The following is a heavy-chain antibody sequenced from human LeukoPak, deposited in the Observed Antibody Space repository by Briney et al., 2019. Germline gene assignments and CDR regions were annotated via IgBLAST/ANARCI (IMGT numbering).Heavy chain of an antibody. V-gene: IGHV4-61*05. CDR3: ARATLYYDFWSGQNYYYYMDV. J-gene: IGHJ6*03. Sequence: SETLSLTCTVSGGSISSSSYYWGWIRQPPGKGLEWIGYIYTSGSTNYKPSLKSRVTISVDASKNQFSLKLSSVTAADTAVYYCARATLYYDFWSGQNYYYYMDVWGKGTTVTVSS. CDR1: GGSISSSSYY. CDR2: IYTSGST. D-gene: IGHD3-3*01.